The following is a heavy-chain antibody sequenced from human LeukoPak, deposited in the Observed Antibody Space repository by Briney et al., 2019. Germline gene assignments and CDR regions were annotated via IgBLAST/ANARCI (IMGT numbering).Heavy chain of an antibody. CDR3: AREGGDAHLDY. J-gene: IGHJ4*02. Sequence: SETLSLTCTVSGGSINTYSWGWIRQPPGKGLEWIGYIYSSGSTNYNPSLKSRVTMSVDTFKNQFSLNLSSVTAADTAVYYCAREGGDAHLDYWGQGTLVTVSS. CDR1: GGSINTYS. V-gene: IGHV4-59*01. D-gene: IGHD3-16*01. CDR2: IYSSGST.